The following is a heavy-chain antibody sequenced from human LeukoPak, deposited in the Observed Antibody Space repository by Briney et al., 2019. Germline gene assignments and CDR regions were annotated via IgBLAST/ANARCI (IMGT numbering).Heavy chain of an antibody. J-gene: IGHJ3*02. CDR3: ARNSIEGATQSPFDI. V-gene: IGHV5-51*01. CDR1: GYGFTNYW. Sequence: GAPLKISCKGSGYGFTNYWIGWGRQMPGKGLQWMGIIYPGDSDTRYSPSFQGQVTITADKSISPAYLQWSSLKASDTAMYYCARNSIEGATQSPFDIWGQGTMVTVSS. D-gene: IGHD1-26*01. CDR2: IYPGDSDT.